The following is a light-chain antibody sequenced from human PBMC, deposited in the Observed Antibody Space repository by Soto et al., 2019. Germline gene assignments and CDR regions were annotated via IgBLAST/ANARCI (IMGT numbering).Light chain of an antibody. V-gene: IGLV2-11*01. J-gene: IGLJ3*02. CDR3: CSYAGSYTGV. CDR1: SSDVGGYNY. CDR2: DVS. Sequence: QSVLTQPRSVSGSPGQSVTSSCTGTSSDVGGYNYVSWYQQHPGKAPKLMIYDVSKRPSGVPDRFSGSKSGNTASLTISGLQAEDEADYYCCSYAGSYTGVFGGGTKLTVL.